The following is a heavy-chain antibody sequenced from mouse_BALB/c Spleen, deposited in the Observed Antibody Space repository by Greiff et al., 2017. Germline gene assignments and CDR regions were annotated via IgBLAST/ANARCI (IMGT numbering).Heavy chain of an antibody. D-gene: IGHD1-1*01. CDR1: GYTFTSYV. CDR3: ARYTTVVALDY. Sequence: EVQLQESGPELVKPGASVKMSCKASGYTFTSYVMHWVKQKPGQGLEWIGYINPYNDGTKYNEKFKGKATLTSDKSSSTAYMELSSLTSEDSAVYYCARYTTVVALDYWGQGTTLTVSS. CDR2: INPYNDGT. V-gene: IGHV1-14*01. J-gene: IGHJ2*01.